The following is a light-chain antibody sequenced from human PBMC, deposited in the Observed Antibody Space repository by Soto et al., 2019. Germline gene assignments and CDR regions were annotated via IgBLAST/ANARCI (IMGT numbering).Light chain of an antibody. Sequence: EIIMTQSPATLSVSPGEGATLSCRSSQGIGDTLAWYQHKPGQAPRLLIYDASNRATGTPARFSGSGSGTDFTLTISSLEPEDFAVYYCQQRSNWPPITFGQGTRLEIK. CDR3: QQRSNWPPIT. CDR2: DAS. J-gene: IGKJ5*01. V-gene: IGKV3-11*01. CDR1: QGIGDT.